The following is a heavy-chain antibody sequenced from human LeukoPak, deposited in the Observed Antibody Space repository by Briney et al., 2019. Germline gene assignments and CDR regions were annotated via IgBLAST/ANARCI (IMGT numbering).Heavy chain of an antibody. CDR2: IIPIFGTA. CDR3: ARNYRSEYQLPPYYYYYYMDV. J-gene: IGHJ6*03. Sequence: SVKVSCKASGGTLSSYAISWVRQAPGQGLEWMGRIIPIFGTANYAQKFQGRVTITADKSTSTAYMELSSLRSEDTAVYYCARNYRSEYQLPPYYYYYYMDVWGKGTTVTVSS. V-gene: IGHV1-69*06. CDR1: GGTLSSYA. D-gene: IGHD2-2*01.